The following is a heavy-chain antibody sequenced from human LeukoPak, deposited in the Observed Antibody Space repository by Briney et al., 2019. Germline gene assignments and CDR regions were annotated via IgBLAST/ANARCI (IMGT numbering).Heavy chain of an antibody. CDR3: GRGLVPGFLDY. J-gene: IGHJ4*02. CDR2: INSDESIT. V-gene: IGHV3-74*01. D-gene: IGHD4-11*01. CDR1: GFTFSSSW. Sequence: PGGSLRLSCAASGFTFSSSWMYWVRQAPGKGLVWVSRINSDESITTYADSVKGRFTISRDNAKNTLYLQNNSLRAEDTAVYYAGRGLVPGFLDYWGQGTPVTVSS.